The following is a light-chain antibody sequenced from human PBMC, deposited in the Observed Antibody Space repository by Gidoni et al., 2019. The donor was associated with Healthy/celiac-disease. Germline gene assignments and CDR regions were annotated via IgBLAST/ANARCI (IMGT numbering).Light chain of an antibody. V-gene: IGLV1-40*01. Sequence: QSVLPQPPSVSGAPGQRVTISCTGSSSNIGAGYDVHWYQQLPGTAPNLLIYGNSNRPSGVPDRFSGSKSGTSASLAITGLQAEDEADYYCQSYDSSLRVFGGGTKLTVL. CDR1: SSNIGAGYD. J-gene: IGLJ3*02. CDR2: GNS. CDR3: QSYDSSLRV.